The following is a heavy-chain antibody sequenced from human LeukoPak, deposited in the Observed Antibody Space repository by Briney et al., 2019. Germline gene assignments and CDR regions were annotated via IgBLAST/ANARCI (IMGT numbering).Heavy chain of an antibody. J-gene: IGHJ3*02. CDR2: TSSSGSTI. V-gene: IGHV3-48*03. Sequence: PGGSLRLSCAASGFTFSSYAMSWVRQAPGKGLEWVSYTSSSGSTIYYADSVKGRFTISRDNAKNSLYLQMNSLRAEDTAVYYCAREKGLLSANDAFDIWGQGTMVTVSS. CDR1: GFTFSSYA. CDR3: AREKGLLSANDAFDI. D-gene: IGHD2-2*01.